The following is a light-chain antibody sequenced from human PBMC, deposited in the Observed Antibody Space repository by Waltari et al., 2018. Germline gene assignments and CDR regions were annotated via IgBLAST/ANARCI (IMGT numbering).Light chain of an antibody. Sequence: QSALTQPASVSGSPGQSITISCTGSSSDVGTFNLVSWYQLHPGKAPKLLIFEATKRPSGISYPVSGSKSGNTASLTISGLQAEDEADYFCCSYAGSSSPRLFGGGTKLSVL. CDR2: EAT. V-gene: IGLV2-23*01. J-gene: IGLJ3*02. CDR3: CSYAGSSSPRL. CDR1: SSDVGTFNL.